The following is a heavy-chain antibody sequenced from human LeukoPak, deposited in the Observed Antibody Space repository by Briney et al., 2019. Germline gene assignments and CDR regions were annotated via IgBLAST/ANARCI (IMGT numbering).Heavy chain of an antibody. Sequence: GGSLRLSCAASGFTFSSYAMSWVRQAPGGGLEWVSAISAGGGGTYYADSVKGRFTISRDNSKNTLYLQMNSLRAEDTAVYYCAKAYCSSTSCPPYFDYWGQGTLVTVSS. V-gene: IGHV3-23*01. J-gene: IGHJ4*02. CDR2: ISAGGGGT. CDR3: AKAYCSSTSCPPYFDY. CDR1: GFTFSSYA. D-gene: IGHD2-2*01.